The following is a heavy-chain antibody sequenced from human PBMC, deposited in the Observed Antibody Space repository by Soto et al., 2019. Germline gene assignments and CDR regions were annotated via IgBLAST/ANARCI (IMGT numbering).Heavy chain of an antibody. CDR1: GFTFSSYA. J-gene: IGHJ4*02. D-gene: IGHD6-6*01. CDR3: ATEQGEQLVQVGYFDY. Sequence: VQLLESGGGLVQPGGSLRLSCAASGFTFSSYAMSWVRQAPGKGLECVSAISGSGGSTYYAESVKGRFTISRDNSKNTLYLQMNSLRADEVAVYYCATEQGEQLVQVGYFDYWGQGTLVSVSS. CDR2: ISGSGGST. V-gene: IGHV3-23*01.